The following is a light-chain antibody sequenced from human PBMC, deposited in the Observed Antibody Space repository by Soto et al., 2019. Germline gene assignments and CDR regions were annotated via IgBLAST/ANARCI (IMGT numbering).Light chain of an antibody. CDR2: LGS. Sequence: DIVMTQSPLSLPVTSGEPAYISCRSSQSLLYSNGNNYLDWYLEQPGQPPQLLIYLGSYRASGVPDRISGSASGTDFTLKISRVEAEDVGVYCCLQALEAPTFGRGTKVEIK. CDR3: LQALEAPT. CDR1: QSLLYSNGNNY. J-gene: IGKJ1*01. V-gene: IGKV2-28*01.